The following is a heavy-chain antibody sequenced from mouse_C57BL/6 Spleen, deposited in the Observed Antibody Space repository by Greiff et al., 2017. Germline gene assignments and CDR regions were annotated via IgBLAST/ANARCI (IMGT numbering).Heavy chain of an antibody. D-gene: IGHD1-1*01. CDR2: ISYSGST. J-gene: IGHJ2*01. CDR3: ARNYGSSFKDYFDY. CDR1: GYSITSGYD. V-gene: IGHV3-1*01. Sequence: EVKLMESGPGMVKPSQSLSLTCTVTGYSITSGYDWHWIRHFPGNKLEWMGYISYSGSTNYNPSLKSRISITHDTSKNHFFLKLNSVTTEDTATYYCARNYGSSFKDYFDYWGQGTTLTVSS.